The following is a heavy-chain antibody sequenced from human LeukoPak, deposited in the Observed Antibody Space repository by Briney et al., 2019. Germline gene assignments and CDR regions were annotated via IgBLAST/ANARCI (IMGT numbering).Heavy chain of an antibody. J-gene: IGHJ3*02. Sequence: SGGSLRLSCAASGFTFSSYGMHWVRQAPGKGLEWVAVISYDGNNKYYADSVKGRFTISRDNSKNTLFLQMNSLRAEDTAVYYCARARYCSSISCRDAFDIWGQGTMVTVSS. CDR1: GFTFSSYG. CDR3: ARARYCSSISCRDAFDI. CDR2: ISYDGNNK. V-gene: IGHV3-30*03. D-gene: IGHD2-2*01.